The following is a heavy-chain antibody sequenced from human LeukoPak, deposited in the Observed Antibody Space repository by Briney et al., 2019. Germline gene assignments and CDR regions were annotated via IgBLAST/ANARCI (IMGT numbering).Heavy chain of an antibody. Sequence: PSETLSLTCAVSGGSFSGYYWSWIRQPPGKGLEWIGEINHSGSTNYNPSLKGRVTISVDTSKNQFSLKLSSVTAADTAVYNCARVRRLVMDYWGQGTLVTVSS. CDR1: GGSFSGYY. J-gene: IGHJ4*02. CDR3: ARVRRLVMDY. D-gene: IGHD2-21*01. CDR2: INHSGST. V-gene: IGHV4-34*01.